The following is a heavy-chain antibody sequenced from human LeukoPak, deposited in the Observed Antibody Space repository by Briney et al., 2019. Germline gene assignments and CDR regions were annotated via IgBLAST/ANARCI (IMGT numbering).Heavy chain of an antibody. V-gene: IGHV4-4*02. Sequence: PSGTLSLTCAVSGGSISSSNWWSWVRQPPGKGLEWIGEIYHSGSTNYNPSLKSRVTISVDKSKNQFSLKLSSVTAADTAVYYCARDGAGYTSGWDYWGQGTLVTVSS. J-gene: IGHJ4*02. CDR1: GGSISSSNW. CDR2: IYHSGST. CDR3: ARDGAGYTSGWDY. D-gene: IGHD6-19*01.